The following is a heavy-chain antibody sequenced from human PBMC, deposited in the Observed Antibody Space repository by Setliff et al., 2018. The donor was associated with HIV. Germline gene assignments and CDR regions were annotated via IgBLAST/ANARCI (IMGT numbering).Heavy chain of an antibody. CDR1: GYTLSTYG. CDR3: AREGKFRYYYYMDV. D-gene: IGHD3-10*01. Sequence: ASVKVSCKASGYTLSTYGISWVRQAPGQGLEWMGWISAHSGYAKSAQKFQGRVTITRDTSASTAYMELSSLRSEDTAVYYCAREGKFRYYYYMDVWGKGTTVTVSS. CDR2: ISAHSGYA. J-gene: IGHJ6*03. V-gene: IGHV1-18*01.